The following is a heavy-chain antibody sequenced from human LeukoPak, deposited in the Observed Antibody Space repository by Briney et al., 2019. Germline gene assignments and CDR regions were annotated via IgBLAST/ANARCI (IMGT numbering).Heavy chain of an antibody. CDR3: ARGKAAAGTPLFDY. J-gene: IGHJ4*02. V-gene: IGHV4-59*11. Sequence: SETLSLTCTVSGGSISSHYWSWIRQPPGKGLEWIAYIYDSGITKYNPSLKSRVTISVDTSKNQFSLKLSSVTAVDTAVYYCARGKAAAGTPLFDYWGQGTLVTVSS. CDR2: IYDSGIT. CDR1: GGSISSHY. D-gene: IGHD6-13*01.